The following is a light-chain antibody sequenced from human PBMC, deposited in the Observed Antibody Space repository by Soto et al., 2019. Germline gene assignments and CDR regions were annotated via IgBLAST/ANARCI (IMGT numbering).Light chain of an antibody. V-gene: IGLV2-8*01. CDR1: KSDIGVYDF. Sequence: SALTQPPSASGSPGQSVTISCTGTKSDIGVYDFVSWYQHHPGKAPRLIIYEVVQRPSGVPDRFSGSKSGNTASLTVSGPQAADEAEYYCSSYTNINTRAGVFGTGTKVTVL. J-gene: IGLJ1*01. CDR3: SSYTNINTRAGV. CDR2: EVV.